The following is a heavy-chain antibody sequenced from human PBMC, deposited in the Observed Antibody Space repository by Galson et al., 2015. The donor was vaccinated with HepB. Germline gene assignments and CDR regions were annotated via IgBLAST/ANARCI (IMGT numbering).Heavy chain of an antibody. CDR2: ISAYNGNT. D-gene: IGHD6-13*01. CDR3: ARERETQQLVRFLNYYYGMDV. V-gene: IGHV1-18*01. CDR1: GYTFTSYG. Sequence: SVKVSCKASGYTFTSYGISWVRQAPGQGLEWMGWISAYNGNTNYAQKPQGRVTMTTDTSTSTAYMELRSLRSDDTAVYYCARERETQQLVRFLNYYYGMDVWGQGTTVTVSS. J-gene: IGHJ6*02.